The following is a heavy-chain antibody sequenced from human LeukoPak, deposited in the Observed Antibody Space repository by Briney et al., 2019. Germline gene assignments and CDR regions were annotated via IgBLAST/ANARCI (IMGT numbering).Heavy chain of an antibody. D-gene: IGHD2-2*01. CDR1: GGSISSYY. J-gene: IGHJ4*02. Sequence: SETLSLTCTVSGGSISSYYWSWIRQPPGKGLEWIGYIYYSGSTNYNPSLKSRVTISVDTSKNQFSLKLSSVTAADTAVYYCARVAVPAAVYYFDYWGQGTLVTVSS. CDR3: ARVAVPAAVYYFDY. V-gene: IGHV4-59*01. CDR2: IYYSGST.